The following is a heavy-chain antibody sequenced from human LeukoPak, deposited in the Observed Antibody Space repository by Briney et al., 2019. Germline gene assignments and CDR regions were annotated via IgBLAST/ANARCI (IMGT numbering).Heavy chain of an antibody. J-gene: IGHJ5*02. Sequence: PGGSLRLSCAASGFTFSSYSMNWVRQAPGKGLEWVSSISSSSYIYYADSVKGRFTISRDNAKNSLYLQMNSLRAEDTAVYYCARAAVAYDILTGENWFDPWGQGTLVTVSS. CDR3: ARAAVAYDILTGENWFDP. CDR2: ISSSSYI. D-gene: IGHD3-9*01. V-gene: IGHV3-21*01. CDR1: GFTFSSYS.